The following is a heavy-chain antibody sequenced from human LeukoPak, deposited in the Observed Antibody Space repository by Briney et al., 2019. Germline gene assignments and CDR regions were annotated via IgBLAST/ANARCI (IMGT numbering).Heavy chain of an antibody. CDR2: IWYDGSNK. Sequence: PGRSLRLSCAASGFTFSSYGMHWVRQAPGKGLEWVAVIWYDGSNKYYADSVKGRFTISRDNSKDTLYLQMNSLRAEDTAVYYCARDNVGGKKYYDSSGYPDYWGQGTLVTVSS. D-gene: IGHD3-22*01. J-gene: IGHJ4*02. CDR1: GFTFSSYG. V-gene: IGHV3-33*01. CDR3: ARDNVGGKKYYDSSGYPDY.